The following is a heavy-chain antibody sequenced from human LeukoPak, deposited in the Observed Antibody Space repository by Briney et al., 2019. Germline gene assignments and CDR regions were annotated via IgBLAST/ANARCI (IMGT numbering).Heavy chain of an antibody. CDR1: GGSISSGGYY. CDR3: ARGGGYSGYDFGY. J-gene: IGHJ4*02. Sequence: SETLSLTCTVSGGSISSGGYYWSWIRQHPGKGLEWIGYIYYSGSTYYNPSLKSRVTISVDTSKNQFSLKLNSVTAADTAVYYCARGGGYSGYDFGYWGQGTLVTVSS. V-gene: IGHV4-31*03. D-gene: IGHD5-12*01. CDR2: IYYSGST.